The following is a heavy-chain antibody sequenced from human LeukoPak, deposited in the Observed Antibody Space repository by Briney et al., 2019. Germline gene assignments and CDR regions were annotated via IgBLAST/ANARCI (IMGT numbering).Heavy chain of an antibody. J-gene: IGHJ4*02. V-gene: IGHV4-34*01. CDR1: GGSFSGYY. CDR3: ASSRAGTWSYFDY. Sequence: SETLSLTCAVYGGSFSGYYWSWIRQPPGKGLEWIGEINHSGSTNYNPSLKSRVTISVDTPKNQFSLKLSSVTAADTAVYYCASSRAGTWSYFDYWGQGTLVTVSS. D-gene: IGHD3-10*01. CDR2: INHSGST.